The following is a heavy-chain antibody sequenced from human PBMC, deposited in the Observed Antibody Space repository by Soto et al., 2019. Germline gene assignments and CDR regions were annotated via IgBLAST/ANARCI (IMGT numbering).Heavy chain of an antibody. CDR3: ARGQRFSDWFDP. CDR2: IYSSGST. CDR1: GGDISTYY. D-gene: IGHD3-3*01. J-gene: IGHJ5*02. Sequence: QVQLQESGPGLVKPSETLSFTCTVSGGDISTYYWTWIRQHAGKGLEWIGRIYSSGSTKYNPSLKSRVTMSLDTSKNQFSLRLRSVTAADTAVYYCARGQRFSDWFDPWGQGTLVTGSS. V-gene: IGHV4-4*07.